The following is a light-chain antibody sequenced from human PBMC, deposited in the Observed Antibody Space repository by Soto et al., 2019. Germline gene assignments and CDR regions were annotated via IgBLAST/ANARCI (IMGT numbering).Light chain of an antibody. CDR3: QQYDTSFLIT. CDR1: QSVSGNY. V-gene: IGKV3-20*01. J-gene: IGKJ5*01. Sequence: ESVLMQSPGTLSLSPGERATLSCRASQSVSGNYFAWYQQKPGRAPRLLIYGTSSRATGIPDRFSGSGSGTEFTLTISRLEPEDFAVYYCQQYDTSFLITFGQGTRLEI. CDR2: GTS.